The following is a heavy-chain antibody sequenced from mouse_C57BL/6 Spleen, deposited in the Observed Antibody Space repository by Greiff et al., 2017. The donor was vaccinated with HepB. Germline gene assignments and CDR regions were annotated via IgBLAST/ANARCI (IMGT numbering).Heavy chain of an antibody. CDR3: ARAYYSNDGYFDY. Sequence: QVQLQQPGAELVKPGASVKLSCKASGYTFTSYWMQWVKQRPGQGLEWIGEIDPSDSYTNYNQKFKGKATLTVDTSSSTAYMQLSSLTSEDSAVYYCARAYYSNDGYFDYWGQGTTLTVSS. D-gene: IGHD2-5*01. V-gene: IGHV1-50*01. CDR2: IDPSDSYT. J-gene: IGHJ2*01. CDR1: GYTFTSYW.